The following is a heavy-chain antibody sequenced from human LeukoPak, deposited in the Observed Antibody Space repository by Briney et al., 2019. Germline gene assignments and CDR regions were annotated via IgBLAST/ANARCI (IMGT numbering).Heavy chain of an antibody. V-gene: IGHV3-74*01. Sequence: GGSQTLSCAASGFTFTSDWMHWFRQAPRKGLVWVSRINTDGTITGYADAVKGRFTISRDNAKNTLYLQKNSLRAEETAVYYCARERTRVTLFDHWGQGALVTVSS. CDR2: INTDGTIT. J-gene: IGHJ4*02. CDR3: ARERTRVTLFDH. D-gene: IGHD4-17*01. CDR1: GFTFTSDW.